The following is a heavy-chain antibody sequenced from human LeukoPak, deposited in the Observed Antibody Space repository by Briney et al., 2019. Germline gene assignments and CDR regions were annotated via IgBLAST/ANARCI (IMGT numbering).Heavy chain of an antibody. CDR1: GFTFSSYS. CDR2: ITRSSSYI. V-gene: IGHV3-21*01. Sequence: PGGSLSLSCAASGFTFSSYSMNWVRQAPGKGLQWVSSITRSSSYIYYADSVKGRFTISRDNAKNSLYLQMNSLRAEDTAVYYCARHVVAVGFDYWGQGTLVTVSS. CDR3: ARHVVAVGFDY. J-gene: IGHJ4*02. D-gene: IGHD3-22*01.